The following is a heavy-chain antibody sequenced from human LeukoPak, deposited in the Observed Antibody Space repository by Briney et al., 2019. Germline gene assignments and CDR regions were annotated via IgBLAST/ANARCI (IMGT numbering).Heavy chain of an antibody. J-gene: IGHJ5*02. CDR3: ARVMVVSDYNWFDP. V-gene: IGHV4-34*01. Sequence: SETLSLTCAVHGASFSGYSWSWIRQSPGKGQEWIGEVNRVGYTIYNPSLKSRVSISIDTSTTQFSLRPTSVTVADTAVYFCARVMVVSDYNWFDPWGQGTLVTVSS. D-gene: IGHD2-8*01. CDR2: VNRVGYT. CDR1: GASFSGYS.